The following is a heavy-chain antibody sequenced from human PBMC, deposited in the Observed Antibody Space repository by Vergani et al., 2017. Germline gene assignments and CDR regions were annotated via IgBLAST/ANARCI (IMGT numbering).Heavy chain of an antibody. D-gene: IGHD2-2*01. CDR3: ARDWGDKTAASAS. V-gene: IGHV1-69*08. CDR1: GGTFSSYT. Sequence: QVQLVQSGAEVKKPGSSVKVSCKASGGTFSSYTISWVRQAPGQGLEWMGRIIPILGIANYAQKFQGRVTITADKSTSTAYMELSSLRSEDTAVYYCARDWGDKTAASASWGQGTLVTVSS. J-gene: IGHJ5*02. CDR2: IIPILGIA.